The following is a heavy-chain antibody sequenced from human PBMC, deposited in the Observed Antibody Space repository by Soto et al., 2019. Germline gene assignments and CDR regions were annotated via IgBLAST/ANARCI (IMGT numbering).Heavy chain of an antibody. CDR3: ARSLYSGSYTNWFDP. V-gene: IGHV4-34*01. CDR1: GGSFSGYY. CDR2: INHSGST. Sequence: SETLSLTCAVYGGSFSGYYWSWIRQPPGKGLEWIGEINHSGSTNYNPSLRSRVTISVDTSKKQFSLKLSSVTAADTAVYYCARSLYSGSYTNWFDPWGQGTLVTVSS. J-gene: IGHJ5*02. D-gene: IGHD1-26*01.